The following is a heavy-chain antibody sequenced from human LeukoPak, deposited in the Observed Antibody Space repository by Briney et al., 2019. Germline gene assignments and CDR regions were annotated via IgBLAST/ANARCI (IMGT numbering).Heavy chain of an antibody. CDR2: IGQDGGGK. D-gene: IGHD1-20*01. Sequence: GGSLRLSCAASGFIFSSYWMSWVRQAPGKGLEWVANIGQDGGGKNYVDSGKGRFTISRDNAKMSLYLQMNSLRAEDTAVYYCATSPYNWNDLAPDYWGQGNLVTVSS. CDR3: ATSPYNWNDLAPDY. CDR1: GFIFSSYW. V-gene: IGHV3-7*05. J-gene: IGHJ4*02.